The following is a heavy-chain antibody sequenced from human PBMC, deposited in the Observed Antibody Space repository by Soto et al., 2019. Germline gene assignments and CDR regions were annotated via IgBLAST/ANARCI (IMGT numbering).Heavy chain of an antibody. D-gene: IGHD3-22*01. CDR3: ATDYYDSSGYSHFDY. Sequence: SETLSLTCAVSGGSISSGGYSWSWIRQPPGKGLEWIGYIYHSGSTYYNPSLKSRVTISVDRSKNQFSLKLSSVTAADTAVYYCATDYYDSSGYSHFDYWGQGTLVTVSS. V-gene: IGHV4-30-2*01. J-gene: IGHJ4*02. CDR2: IYHSGST. CDR1: GGSISSGGYS.